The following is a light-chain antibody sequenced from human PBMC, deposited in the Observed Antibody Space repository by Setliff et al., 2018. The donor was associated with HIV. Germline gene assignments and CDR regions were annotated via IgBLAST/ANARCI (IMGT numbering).Light chain of an antibody. V-gene: IGLV3-21*04. CDR2: YDS. J-gene: IGLJ2*01. CDR1: NIGSKS. CDR3: HVWDSRSDHVV. Sequence: SYELTQPPSVSVAPGKTARITCGGTNIGSKSVHWYQQKPGQAPVLVIYYDSDRPSGIPERFSGSNPGNTATLTISRDEAGDEADYYCHVWDSRSDHVVFGGGTKVTVL.